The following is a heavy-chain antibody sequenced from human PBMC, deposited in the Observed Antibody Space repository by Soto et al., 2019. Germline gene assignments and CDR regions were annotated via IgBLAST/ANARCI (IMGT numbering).Heavy chain of an antibody. Sequence: SETLSLTCTVSGGSISSYYWSWIRQPPGKGLEWIGYIYYSGSTNYNPSLKSRVTISVDTSKNQFSLKLSSVTAADTAVYYCARAGYDILTGYSNFDYSGQGTLVTVSS. J-gene: IGHJ4*02. V-gene: IGHV4-59*01. CDR3: ARAGYDILTGYSNFDY. CDR2: IYYSGST. D-gene: IGHD3-9*01. CDR1: GGSISSYY.